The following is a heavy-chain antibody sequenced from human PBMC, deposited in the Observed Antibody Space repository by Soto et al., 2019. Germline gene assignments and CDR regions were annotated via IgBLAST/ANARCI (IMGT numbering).Heavy chain of an antibody. J-gene: IGHJ5*01. Sequence: GGSLRLSCAASGFTFSNYNMNWVRQAPGKGLEWVSFIGSSTGYIYYADSVKGRFTISRDNAKNSLYLQMNSLRAEDTAAYYCAGGSYYWFDSWGRGTLVTVSS. D-gene: IGHD3-10*01. CDR3: AGGSYYWFDS. V-gene: IGHV3-21*01. CDR1: GFTFSNYN. CDR2: IGSSTGYI.